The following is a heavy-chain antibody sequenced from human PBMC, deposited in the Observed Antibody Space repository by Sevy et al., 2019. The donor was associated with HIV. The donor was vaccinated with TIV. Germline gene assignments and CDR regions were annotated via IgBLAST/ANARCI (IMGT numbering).Heavy chain of an antibody. Sequence: GGSLRLSCAASGFTFSNYWMRWVRQAPGKGLEWVASIKQDGSEKYYVDSVKGRFTISRDNAKNSLFVQMNSLRAEDTAMYLRARSVRAAGTFDPWGQGTLVTVSS. D-gene: IGHD6-13*01. CDR3: ARSVRAAGTFDP. J-gene: IGHJ5*02. CDR2: IKQDGSEK. V-gene: IGHV3-7*01. CDR1: GFTFSNYW.